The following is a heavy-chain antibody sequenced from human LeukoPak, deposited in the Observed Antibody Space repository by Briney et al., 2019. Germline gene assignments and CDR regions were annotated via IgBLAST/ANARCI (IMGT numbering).Heavy chain of an antibody. CDR3: AGSGFGVVPAARSDY. D-gene: IGHD2-2*01. CDR2: IKQDGSEK. V-gene: IGHV3-7*01. Sequence: PPGGSLRLSCAASGFTFSSYWMSWVRQAPGKGLEWVANIKQDGSEKYYVDSVKGRFIISRDNAKNSLYLQMNSLRAEDTAVYYCAGSGFGVVPAARSDYWGQGTLVTVSS. CDR1: GFTFSSYW. J-gene: IGHJ4*02.